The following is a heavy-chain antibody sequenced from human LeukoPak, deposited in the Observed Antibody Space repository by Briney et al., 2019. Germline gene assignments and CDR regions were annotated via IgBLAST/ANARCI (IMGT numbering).Heavy chain of an antibody. V-gene: IGHV1-2*02. CDR3: ARGVGARLYYFDY. CDR1: GYTFTGYY. J-gene: IGHJ4*02. D-gene: IGHD1-26*01. Sequence: ASVKVSCKASGYTFTGYYMHWVRQAPGQGLEWMGWINPNSGGTNYAQKFQGRATMTRDTSISTAYMELSRLRSDDTAVYYCARGVGARLYYFDYWGQGTLVTVSS. CDR2: INPNSGGT.